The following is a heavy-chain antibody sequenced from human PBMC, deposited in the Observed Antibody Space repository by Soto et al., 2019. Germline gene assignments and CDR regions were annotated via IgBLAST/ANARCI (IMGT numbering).Heavy chain of an antibody. CDR1: GFTFSSYA. Sequence: EVQLLESGGGLVQPGGSLRLSCAASGFTFSSYAMSWVRQAPGKVLEWVSAISGSGGSTYYADSVKGRFTISRDNSKNTLYLQMNSLRAEDTAVYYCAKDFGPAYIHPGPIDYWGQGTLVTVSS. CDR2: ISGSGGST. J-gene: IGHJ4*02. V-gene: IGHV3-23*01. CDR3: AKDFGPAYIHPGPIDY. D-gene: IGHD3-3*01.